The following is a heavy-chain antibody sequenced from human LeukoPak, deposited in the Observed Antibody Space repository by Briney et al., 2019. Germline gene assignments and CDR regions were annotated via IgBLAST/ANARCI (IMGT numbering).Heavy chain of an antibody. V-gene: IGHV4-38-2*02. Sequence: SETLSLTCTVSGYSISSGSGYYWGWIRQPPGKGLEWIGSIHHSGRTYNNPSLKSRVTISVDTSKTQFSLRLSSVTAADTAVYYCARREDGGGNFDYWGQGTPVTVSS. CDR1: GYSISSGSGYY. J-gene: IGHJ4*02. CDR2: IHHSGRT. CDR3: ARREDGGGNFDY. D-gene: IGHD2-15*01.